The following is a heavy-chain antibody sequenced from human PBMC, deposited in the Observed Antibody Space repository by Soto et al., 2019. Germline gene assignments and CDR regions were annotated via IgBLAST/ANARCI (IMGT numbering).Heavy chain of an antibody. CDR1: GYTFTGYY. Sequence: GASVKVSCKASGYTFTGYYMHWVRQAPGQGLEWMGWINPNSGGTNYAQKFQGWVTMTRDTSISTAYMELSRLRSDDTAVYYCARARVRQWLAFDYWGQGXLVTVYS. CDR3: ARARVRQWLAFDY. J-gene: IGHJ4*02. D-gene: IGHD6-19*01. V-gene: IGHV1-2*04. CDR2: INPNSGGT.